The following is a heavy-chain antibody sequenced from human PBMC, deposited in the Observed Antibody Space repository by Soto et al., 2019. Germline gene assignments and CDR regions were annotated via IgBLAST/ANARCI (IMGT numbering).Heavy chain of an antibody. D-gene: IGHD2-2*01. CDR2: ISAYNGNT. V-gene: IGHV1-18*01. J-gene: IGHJ5*02. CDR3: ARAGLYCSSTSCRNWFDP. Sequence: ASVKVSCKASGYTLTSYGISWVRQAPGQGLEWMGWISAYNGNTNYAQKLQGRVTMTTDTSTSTSYMELRSLRSDDTAVYYCARAGLYCSSTSCRNWFDPWGQGTLVTVSS. CDR1: GYTLTSYG.